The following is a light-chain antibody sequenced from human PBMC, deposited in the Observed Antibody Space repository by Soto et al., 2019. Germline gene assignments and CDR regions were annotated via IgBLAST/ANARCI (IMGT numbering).Light chain of an antibody. CDR2: FAS. CDR3: QQYGSSPST. V-gene: IGKV3-20*01. CDR1: QSVSTN. J-gene: IGKJ3*01. Sequence: VMTQSPATLSVSPGERAALSCRASQSVSTNLAWYQQKPGQPPRLLIYFASRRATGIPDRFSGSGSGTDFTLSISRLEPEDFAIYYCQQYGSSPSTFGPGTNVDIK.